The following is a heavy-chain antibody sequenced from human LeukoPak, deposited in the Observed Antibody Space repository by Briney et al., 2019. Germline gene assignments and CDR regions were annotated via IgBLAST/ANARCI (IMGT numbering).Heavy chain of an antibody. J-gene: IGHJ5*02. CDR1: GFTFSSYA. CDR3: AKDLSAYYYGSGSTPDWFDP. V-gene: IGHV3-23*01. Sequence: GGSLRLSCAASGFTFSSYAMSWVRQAPGKGLEWVSAISGSGGSTYYADFVKGRFTISRDNSKNTLYLQMNSLRAEDTAVYYCAKDLSAYYYGSGSTPDWFDPWGQGTLVTVSS. CDR2: ISGSGGST. D-gene: IGHD3-10*01.